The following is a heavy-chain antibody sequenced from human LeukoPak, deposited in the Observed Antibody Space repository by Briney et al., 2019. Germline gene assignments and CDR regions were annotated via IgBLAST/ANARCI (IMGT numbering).Heavy chain of an antibody. D-gene: IGHD4-17*01. CDR1: GGSISSGRYY. J-gene: IGHJ4*02. Sequence: PSETLSLTCTVSGGSISSGRYYWSWIRQPAGKGLQWIGRIYTSGSTNYNPSLKSRVTISVDTSKNQFSLKLSSVTAADTAVYYCARDRTGDYSNSFDYWGQGTLVTVSP. CDR3: ARDRTGDYSNSFDY. CDR2: IYTSGST. V-gene: IGHV4-61*02.